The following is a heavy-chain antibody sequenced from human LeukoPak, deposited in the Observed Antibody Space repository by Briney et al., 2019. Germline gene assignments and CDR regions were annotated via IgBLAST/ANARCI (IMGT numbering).Heavy chain of an antibody. V-gene: IGHV4-31*03. CDR2: IYYSGST. D-gene: IGHD2-15*01. Sequence: PSETLSLTCTVSGGSISSGGYYWSWIRQHPGKGLEWIGYIYYSGSTYYNPSLKSRVTISVDTSKNQFSLKLSSVTAADTAVYYCARVPAVVAATPYFDYWGQGTLVTVSS. J-gene: IGHJ4*02. CDR3: ARVPAVVAATPYFDY. CDR1: GGSISSGGYY.